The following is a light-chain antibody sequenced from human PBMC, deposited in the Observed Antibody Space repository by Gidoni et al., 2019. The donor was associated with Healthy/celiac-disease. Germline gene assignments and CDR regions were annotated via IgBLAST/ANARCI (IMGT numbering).Light chain of an antibody. J-gene: IGKJ2*01. CDR1: HIISSY. V-gene: IGKV1-39*01. CDR2: AAS. CDR3: QQSYSTPYT. Sequence: DTQMTQSPSSLSASVGDRVTITCRASHIISSYLNWYQQKPGKAPKLLIYAASSLHSGVPSRFSGSGSGTDFTLTISSLQPEDFATYYCQQSYSTPYTFGQGTKLEIK.